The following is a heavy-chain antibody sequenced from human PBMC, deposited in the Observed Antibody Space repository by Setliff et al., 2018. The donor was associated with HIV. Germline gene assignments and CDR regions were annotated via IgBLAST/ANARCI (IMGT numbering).Heavy chain of an antibody. V-gene: IGHV3-7*01. Sequence: GSLRLSCAASGFTFSNFWLIWVRQAPGKGLEWVANMDQDGRDRYYVASVRGRFTISRDNAKSSLYLQMNSLRVEDTAVYYCAAMTSDWHEAYWGQGILVTVSS. CDR2: MDQDGRDR. D-gene: IGHD2-21*02. CDR1: GFTFSNFW. CDR3: AAMTSDWHEAY. J-gene: IGHJ4*02.